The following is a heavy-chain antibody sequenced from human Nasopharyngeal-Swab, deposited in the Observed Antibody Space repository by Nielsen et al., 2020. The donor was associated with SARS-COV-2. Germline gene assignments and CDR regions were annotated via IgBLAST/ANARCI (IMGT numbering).Heavy chain of an antibody. J-gene: IGHJ4*02. CDR1: GFTFSTYS. D-gene: IGHD6-19*01. Sequence: GESLKISCAASGFTFSTYSMIWVRQAPAKGLEWVSWISSSVSYIYYADSVKGRFTISRDNAKNAPYLQMSSLRAEDTAVYYCARLPSAWGRRDFDYWVQGTLVTVSS. CDR3: ARLPSAWGRRDFDY. CDR2: ISSSVSYI. V-gene: IGHV3-21*06.